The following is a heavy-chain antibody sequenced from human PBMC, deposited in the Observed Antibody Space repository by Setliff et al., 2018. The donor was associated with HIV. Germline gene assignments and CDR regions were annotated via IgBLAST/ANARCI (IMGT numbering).Heavy chain of an antibody. Sequence: NPSETLSLTCAVSGVSVNNDDDYWGWIRQPPGKGLEWIAIIHQSGTAHKRPSLKSRVTISIDTSRNQFSLRLSSVTAADTAVYYCARSLAYCSGGGCSSGNYYYMDVWGKGTTVTVSS. CDR2: IHQSGTA. CDR3: ARSLAYCSGGGCSSGNYYYMDV. CDR1: GVSVNNDDDY. V-gene: IGHV4-39*01. D-gene: IGHD2-15*01. J-gene: IGHJ6*03.